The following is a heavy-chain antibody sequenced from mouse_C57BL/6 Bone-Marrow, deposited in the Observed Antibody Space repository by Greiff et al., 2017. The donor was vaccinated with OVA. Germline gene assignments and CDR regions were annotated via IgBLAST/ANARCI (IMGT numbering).Heavy chain of an antibody. D-gene: IGHD1-1*01. CDR1: GFSLTSYG. CDR2: IWSGGST. Sequence: QVQLQQSGPGLVQPSQSLSITCTVSGFSLTSYGVHWVRQSPGKGLEWLGVIWSGGSTDYNAAFISRLSISKDNSKSQVFFKMNSLQADDTAIYYCARLSIYYGSSLYAMDYWGQGTSVTVSS. CDR3: ARLSIYYGSSLYAMDY. J-gene: IGHJ4*01. V-gene: IGHV2-2*01.